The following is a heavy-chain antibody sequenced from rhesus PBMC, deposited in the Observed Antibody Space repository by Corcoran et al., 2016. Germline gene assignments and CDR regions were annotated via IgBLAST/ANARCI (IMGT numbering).Heavy chain of an antibody. Sequence: QVQLQASGPGLVKPSATLSLTCPAPGNSITSNSFYYYWTWIRPSPGPGLEWIRFITSIGSIDYNPSLKSRVSISRDTSKNQFSLKLNSMTAADTAVYYCARDRGGSLYYVFDSWGQGVLVTVSS. CDR1: GNSITSNSFYYY. CDR3: ARDRGGSLYYVFDS. CDR2: ITSIGSI. J-gene: IGHJ4*01. D-gene: IGHD3-16*01. V-gene: IGHV4-122*02.